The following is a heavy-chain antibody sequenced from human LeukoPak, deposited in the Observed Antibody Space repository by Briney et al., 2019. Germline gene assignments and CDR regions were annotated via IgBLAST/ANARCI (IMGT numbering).Heavy chain of an antibody. J-gene: IGHJ4*02. V-gene: IGHV4-39*07. Sequence: PSETLSLTCTVSGGSISSSSYYWGWIRQPPGKGLEWIGNIYYSGSTYYNPSLKSRVTISVDTSKNQFSVKLSSVTAADTAVYYCARDSEVQWLRYLDYWGQGTLVTVSS. CDR2: IYYSGST. D-gene: IGHD6-19*01. CDR3: ARDSEVQWLRYLDY. CDR1: GGSISSSSYY.